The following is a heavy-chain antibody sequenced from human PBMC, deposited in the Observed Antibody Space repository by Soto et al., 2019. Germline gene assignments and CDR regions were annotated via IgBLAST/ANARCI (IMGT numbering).Heavy chain of an antibody. CDR1: GGTFSSYA. J-gene: IGHJ6*02. Sequence: VASVKVSCKASGGTFSSYAISWVRQAPGQGLEWMGGIIPIFGTANYAQKFQGRVTITADESTSTAYMELSSLRSEDTAVYYCARSADSYGDLSDYYYYGMDVWGQGTTVTVSS. CDR3: ARSADSYGDLSDYYYYGMDV. CDR2: IIPIFGTA. V-gene: IGHV1-69*13. D-gene: IGHD5-18*01.